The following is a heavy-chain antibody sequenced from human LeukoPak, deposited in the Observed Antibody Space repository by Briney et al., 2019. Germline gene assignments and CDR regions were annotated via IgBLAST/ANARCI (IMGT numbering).Heavy chain of an antibody. J-gene: IGHJ5*02. CDR3: AREREFTPNWFDP. CDR2: IYTSGST. D-gene: IGHD3-10*01. CDR1: GGSISSYY. Sequence: SETLSLTCTVSGGSISSYYWSWIRQPAGKGLEWIGRIYTSGSTNYNPSLKGRVTMSVDTSKNQFSLKLNSVTAADTAVYYCAREREFTPNWFDPWGQGTLVTVSS. V-gene: IGHV4-4*07.